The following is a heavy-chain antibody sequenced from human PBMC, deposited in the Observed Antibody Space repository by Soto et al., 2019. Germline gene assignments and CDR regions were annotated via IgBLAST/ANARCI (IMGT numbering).Heavy chain of an antibody. CDR3: ARAQDDYGDYDY. D-gene: IGHD4-17*01. CDR1: GGSISSYC. Sequence: SETLSLTCTVSGGSISSYCWSWIRQPPGKGLEWIGYIYYSGSTNYNPSLKSRVTISVDTSKNQFSLKLSSVTAADTAVYYCARAQDDYGDYDYWGQGTLVTVSS. V-gene: IGHV4-59*01. J-gene: IGHJ4*02. CDR2: IYYSGST.